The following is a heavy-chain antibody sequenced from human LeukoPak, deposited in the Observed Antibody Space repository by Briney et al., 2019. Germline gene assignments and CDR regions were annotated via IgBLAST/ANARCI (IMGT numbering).Heavy chain of an antibody. V-gene: IGHV4-34*01. CDR1: GGSFSGYY. CDR3: ARGARPINWFDP. CDR2: INHSGST. J-gene: IGHJ5*02. Sequence: PSETLSLTCAVHGGSFSGYYWSWIRQPPGKGLEWIGEINHSGSTNYNPSLKSRVTISVDTSKNQFSLKLSSVTAADTAVYYCARGARPINWFDPWGQGTLVTVSS.